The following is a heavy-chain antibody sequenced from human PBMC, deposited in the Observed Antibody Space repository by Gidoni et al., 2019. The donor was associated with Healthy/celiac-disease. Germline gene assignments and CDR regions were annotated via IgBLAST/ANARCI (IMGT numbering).Heavy chain of an antibody. D-gene: IGHD3-3*01. J-gene: IGHJ6*02. CDR2: IYSGGST. V-gene: IGHV3-53*01. CDR1: GFTVRSNY. CDR3: ALGSGYYLYYYGMDV. Sequence: EVQLVESGGGLIQPGGSLRLSCAASGFTVRSNYMSWVRQAPGKGLEWVSVIYSGGSTYYADSVKGRFTISRDNSKNTLYLQMNSLRAEDTAVYYCALGSGYYLYYYGMDVWGQGTTVTVSS.